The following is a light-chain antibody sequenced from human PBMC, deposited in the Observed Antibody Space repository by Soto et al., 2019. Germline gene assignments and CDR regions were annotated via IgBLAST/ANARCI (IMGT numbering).Light chain of an antibody. CDR3: QQYGSSSLT. V-gene: IGKV3-20*01. J-gene: IGKJ4*01. CDR1: QSVSSSY. Sequence: EIVLTQSPGTLSLSPGERATLSCRASQSVSSSYLAWYQQKPGQAPRLLISCASISATVIPYRFSGRGSGKDFTLNISRLEPEDFAVYYCQQYGSSSLTFGGGTKVEIK. CDR2: CAS.